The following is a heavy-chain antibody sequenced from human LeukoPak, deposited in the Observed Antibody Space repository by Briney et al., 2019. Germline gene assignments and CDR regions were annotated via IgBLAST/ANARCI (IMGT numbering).Heavy chain of an antibody. D-gene: IGHD3-22*01. V-gene: IGHV1-2*02. CDR1: GYTFTDYY. CDR3: ARGSGFQYRGITTNYYMDV. J-gene: IGHJ6*03. CDR2: IDPKSGGT. Sequence: ASVKVSCKASGYTFTDYYIHWVRRAPGQGLEWMGWIDPKSGGTSFAQTFQGSVTMTRDTSISTAYIELSRLKYDDTAVYYCARGSGFQYRGITTNYYMDVWGKGTTVTVSS.